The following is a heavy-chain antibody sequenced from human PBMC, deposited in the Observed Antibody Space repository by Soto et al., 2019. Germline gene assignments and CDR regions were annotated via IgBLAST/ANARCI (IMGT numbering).Heavy chain of an antibody. CDR2: ISSNGGST. D-gene: IGHD2-2*01. Sequence: GGSLRLSCSASGFTFSSYAIHWIRQAPGKGLEYVSAISSNGGSTYYADSVNGRFTISRDNSKNTVYLQMSSLRTEDTAVYYCVARYCSSTTCYQVDYWGQGTLVTVSS. CDR1: GFTFSSYA. CDR3: VARYCSSTTCYQVDY. J-gene: IGHJ4*02. V-gene: IGHV3-64D*06.